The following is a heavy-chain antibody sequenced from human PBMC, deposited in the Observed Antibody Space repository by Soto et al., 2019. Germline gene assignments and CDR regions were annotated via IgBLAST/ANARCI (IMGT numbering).Heavy chain of an antibody. D-gene: IGHD2-2*02. CDR1: GGPISSSSYY. J-gene: IGHJ4*02. Sequence: SKDTLSLTCTVEGGPISSSSYYWGWIRQPPGKGLEWIGSIYYGGSTYYNPSLKSRVTISVDTSKNQFSLKLSSVTAADTAVYYGARHTPDSMIVVLPAAIGYRGKGTIGTFSS. V-gene: IGHV4-39*01. CDR3: ARHTPDSMIVVLPAAIGY. CDR2: IYYGGST.